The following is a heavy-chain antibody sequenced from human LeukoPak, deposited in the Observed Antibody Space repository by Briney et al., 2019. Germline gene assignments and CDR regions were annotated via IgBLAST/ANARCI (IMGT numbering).Heavy chain of an antibody. V-gene: IGHV3-21*01. J-gene: IGHJ3*02. Sequence: PGGSLRLSCAASGFTFSSYSMTWVRQAPGKGLEWVPSISSSSSYIYYADSVKGRFTISRDNAKNSLYLQMNSLRAEDTAVYYCARTYIVATIRAFDIWGQGTMVTVSS. CDR2: ISSSSSYI. CDR3: ARTYIVATIRAFDI. D-gene: IGHD5-12*01. CDR1: GFTFSSYS.